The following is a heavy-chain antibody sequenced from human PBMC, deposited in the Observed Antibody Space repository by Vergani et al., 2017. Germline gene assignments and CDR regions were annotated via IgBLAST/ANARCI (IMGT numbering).Heavy chain of an antibody. CDR3: AREGTVVVVAATPVSGMDV. V-gene: IGHV3-33*01. J-gene: IGHJ6*02. Sequence: QVQLVESGGGVVQPGRSLRLSCAASGFTFSSYGMHWVRQAPGKGLEWVAVIWYDGSNKYYADSVKGRFTISRDNSKNTLYLQMNSLRAEDTAVYYCAREGTVVVVAATPVSGMDVWGQGTTVTVSS. D-gene: IGHD2-15*01. CDR2: IWYDGSNK. CDR1: GFTFSSYG.